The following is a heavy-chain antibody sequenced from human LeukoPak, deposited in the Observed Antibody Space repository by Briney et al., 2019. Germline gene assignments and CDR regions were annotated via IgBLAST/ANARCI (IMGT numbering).Heavy chain of an antibody. CDR3: ARARVDWGHAFDI. CDR1: GGTFSSYA. J-gene: IGHJ3*02. Sequence: ASVKVSCKASGGTFSSYAISWVRQAPGQGLEWMGGIIPIFGTANYAQKFQGRVTITTDESTSTAYTELSSLRSEDTAVYYCARARVDWGHAFDIWGQGTMVTVSS. CDR2: IIPIFGTA. D-gene: IGHD3-9*01. V-gene: IGHV1-69*05.